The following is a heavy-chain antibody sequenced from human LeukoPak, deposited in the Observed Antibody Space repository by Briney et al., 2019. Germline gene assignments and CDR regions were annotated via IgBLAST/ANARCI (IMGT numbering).Heavy chain of an antibody. D-gene: IGHD6-13*01. CDR1: GFPFSSYA. J-gene: IGHJ4*01. CDR3: AKRIAAAGSPVYFDY. CDR2: ISASANNT. Sequence: GGSLRLSCAASGFPFSSYAMTWVRQAPGKGLEWVSTISASANNTYYTDSVKGRFTISRDNSKNTLYLQMSSLSAEDTAVYYCAKRIAAAGSPVYFDYWGHGTLITVSS. V-gene: IGHV3-23*01.